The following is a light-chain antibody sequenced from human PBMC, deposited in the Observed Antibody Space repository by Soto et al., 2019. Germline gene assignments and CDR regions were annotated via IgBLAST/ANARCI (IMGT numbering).Light chain of an antibody. J-gene: IGKJ2*01. V-gene: IGKV3-15*01. CDR2: GVS. CDR1: QSINSN. Sequence: EIVMTQSPATLSVSPGERATLSCRASQSINSNLAWYQQKPGQAPRLLIYGVSTRATGIPARFSGSGSGTEFTLTISSLQSEDFAVYYCQQYNSWPPYTFGQGTKLEIK. CDR3: QQYNSWPPYT.